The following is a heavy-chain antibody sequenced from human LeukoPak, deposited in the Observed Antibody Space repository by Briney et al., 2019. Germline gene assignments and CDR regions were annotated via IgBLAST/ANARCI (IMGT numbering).Heavy chain of an antibody. J-gene: IGHJ5*02. CDR2: MNPNSGNT. CDR1: GYTFTSYD. V-gene: IGHV1-8*01. Sequence: ASVKVSCKASGYTFTSYDINWVRQATGQGLEWMGWMNPNSGNTGYAQKFQGRVTMTRNTSISTACMELSSLRSEDTAVYYCARESKPDPYDYVWGSYLPWGQGTLVTVSS. D-gene: IGHD3-16*02. CDR3: ARESKPDPYDYVWGSYLP.